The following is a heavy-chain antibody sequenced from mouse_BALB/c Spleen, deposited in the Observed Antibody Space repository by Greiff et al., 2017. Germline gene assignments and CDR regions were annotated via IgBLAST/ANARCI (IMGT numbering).Heavy chain of an antibody. V-gene: IGHV1-82*01. D-gene: IGHD2-1*01. CDR2: IYPGDGDT. J-gene: IGHJ4*01. CDR1: GYAFSSSW. CDR3: ANYGNQRAMDY. Sequence: QVQLQQSGPELVKPGASVKISCKASGYAFSSSWMNWVKQRPGQGLEWIGRIYPGDGDTNYNGKFKGKATLTADKSSSTAYMQLSSLTSVDSAVYFCANYGNQRAMDYWGQGTSVTVSS.